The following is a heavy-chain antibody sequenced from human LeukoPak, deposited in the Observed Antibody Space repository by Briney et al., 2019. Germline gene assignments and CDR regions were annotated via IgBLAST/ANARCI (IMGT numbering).Heavy chain of an antibody. CDR2: IRYDGSNK. Sequence: PGGSLRLSCAASGFTFSSYGMHWVRQAPGKGLEWVAFIRYDGSNKYYADSVKGRFTISRDNSKNTLYLQMNSLRAEDTAVYYCAKDGKYCSGGSCYFGYWGQGTLVTVSS. V-gene: IGHV3-30*02. J-gene: IGHJ4*02. CDR3: AKDGKYCSGGSCYFGY. D-gene: IGHD2-15*01. CDR1: GFTFSSYG.